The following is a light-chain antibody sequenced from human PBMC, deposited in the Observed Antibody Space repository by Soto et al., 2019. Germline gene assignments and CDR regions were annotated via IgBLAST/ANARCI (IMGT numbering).Light chain of an antibody. J-gene: IGKJ1*01. Sequence: EIVMTHAPATLSVSPGERATLSCIASQSFSINLTWYRQKPGQAPRLLIYGASTRATGIPARFSGSGCGTEFTLTISSLQSEDCAVYYCQQYNNWPWTVGEGTKVQIK. CDR1: QSFSIN. CDR3: QQYNNWPWT. V-gene: IGKV3-15*01. CDR2: GAS.